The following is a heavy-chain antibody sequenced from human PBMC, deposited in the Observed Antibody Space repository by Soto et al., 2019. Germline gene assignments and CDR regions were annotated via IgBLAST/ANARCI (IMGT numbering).Heavy chain of an antibody. Sequence: PGGSLRLSCAASGFTFSSYAMSWVRQAPGKGLEWVSAISGSGGSTYYADSVKGRFTISRDNSKNTLYLQMNSLRAEDTAVYYYAKAGAMIVVDHASDIWGQGTMVTVAS. D-gene: IGHD3-22*01. CDR3: AKAGAMIVVDHASDI. V-gene: IGHV3-23*01. CDR1: GFTFSSYA. J-gene: IGHJ3*02. CDR2: ISGSGGST.